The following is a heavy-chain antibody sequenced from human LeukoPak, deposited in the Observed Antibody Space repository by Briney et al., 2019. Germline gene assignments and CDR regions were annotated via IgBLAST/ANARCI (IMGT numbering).Heavy chain of an antibody. CDR2: IHPGDSDT. CDR1: GYNFISYW. J-gene: IGHJ6*02. Sequence: GESLKISCKGSGYNFISYWIGWVRQMPGKGLEWMGIIHPGDSDTRYSPSFQGQVTLSADKSISTAYLQWSSLKASDSAIYYCARHGFSPYGLGNNPESYYYGINVWGQGTTVTVSS. V-gene: IGHV5-51*01. CDR3: ARHGFSPYGLGNNPESYYYGINV. D-gene: IGHD3-10*01.